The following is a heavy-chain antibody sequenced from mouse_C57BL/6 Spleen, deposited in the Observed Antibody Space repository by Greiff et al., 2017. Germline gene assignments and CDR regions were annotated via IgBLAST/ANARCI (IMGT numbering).Heavy chain of an antibody. CDR1: GFSFNTYA. Sequence: DVKLVESGGGLVQPKGSLKLSCAASGFSFNTYAMNWVRQAPGKGLEWVARIRSKSNNYATYYADSVKDRFTISRDDSESMLYLQMNNLKTEDTAMYYCVRGRTGTFDYWGQGTTLTVSS. D-gene: IGHD4-1*01. CDR3: VRGRTGTFDY. V-gene: IGHV10-1*01. CDR2: IRSKSNNYAT. J-gene: IGHJ2*01.